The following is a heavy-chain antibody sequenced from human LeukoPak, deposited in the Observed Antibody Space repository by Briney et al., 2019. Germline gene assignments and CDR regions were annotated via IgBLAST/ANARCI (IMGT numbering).Heavy chain of an antibody. CDR1: GFTFSSYS. CDR2: MNSDGSST. J-gene: IGHJ4*02. Sequence: PGGSLRLSCAASGFTFSSYSMNWVRQAPGKGLVWVSRMNSDGSSTIYADSVKGRFTISRDNAKNTLYLHMNSLRAEDTAVYYCARAGRYSYGSSFDYWGQGTLVTVSS. D-gene: IGHD5-18*01. V-gene: IGHV3-74*01. CDR3: ARAGRYSYGSSFDY.